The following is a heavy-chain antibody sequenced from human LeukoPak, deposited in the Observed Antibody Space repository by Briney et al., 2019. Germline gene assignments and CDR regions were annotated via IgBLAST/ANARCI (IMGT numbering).Heavy chain of an antibody. D-gene: IGHD2-2*01. V-gene: IGHV3-48*02. CDR3: VREPDALDY. Sequence: PGGSLRLSCVASGFTFSKFSMNWVRQAPGKGLEWVSYIRSSGDIIHYADSVKGRFTISRDIAKSSLYLQMNSLRDEDTAVYYCVREPDALDYWGKGTLVTVSS. CDR2: IRSSGDII. CDR1: GFTFSKFS. J-gene: IGHJ4*02.